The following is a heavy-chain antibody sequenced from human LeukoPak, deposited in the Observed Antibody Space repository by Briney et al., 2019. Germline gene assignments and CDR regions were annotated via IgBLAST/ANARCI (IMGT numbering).Heavy chain of an antibody. D-gene: IGHD3-3*01. V-gene: IGHV1-8*01. CDR3: AREGPYYDFWSGYHNWFDP. CDR1: GYTFTSYD. CDR2: MNPNSGNT. J-gene: IGHJ5*02. Sequence: ASVKVSCKASGYTFTSYDINWVRQATGQGLEWMGWMNPNSGNTGYAQKFQGRVTMTRNTSISTAYMELSSLRSEDTAVYYCAREGPYYDFWSGYHNWFDPWGQGTLVTVSS.